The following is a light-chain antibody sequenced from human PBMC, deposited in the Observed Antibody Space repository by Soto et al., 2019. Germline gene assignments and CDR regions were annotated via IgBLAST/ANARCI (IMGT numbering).Light chain of an antibody. CDR2: GAS. J-gene: IGKJ2*01. CDR1: QSVSRNY. Sequence: EIVLTQSPGTLSLSPGEGATLSCRANQSVSRNYLAWYQQKPGQAPRLLICGASSRASGIPDRFSGSGSGTDFTLTINRLEPEEFAVYYCQQYGSSPRTFGQGTKLEIK. CDR3: QQYGSSPRT. V-gene: IGKV3-20*01.